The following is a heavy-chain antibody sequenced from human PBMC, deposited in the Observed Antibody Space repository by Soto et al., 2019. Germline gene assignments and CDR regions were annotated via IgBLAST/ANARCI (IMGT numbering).Heavy chain of an antibody. Sequence: RASVKVSCKASGYTFTSYGISWVRQAPGQGLEWMGWISAYNGNTNYAQKLQGRVTMTTDTSTSTAYMELRSLRSDDTAVYYCERDRPRYYYDSSGYYYDSEDYYYYYGMDVWGQGTTVTVSS. J-gene: IGHJ6*02. D-gene: IGHD3-22*01. CDR1: GYTFTSYG. V-gene: IGHV1-18*01. CDR3: ERDRPRYYYDSSGYYYDSEDYYYYYGMDV. CDR2: ISAYNGNT.